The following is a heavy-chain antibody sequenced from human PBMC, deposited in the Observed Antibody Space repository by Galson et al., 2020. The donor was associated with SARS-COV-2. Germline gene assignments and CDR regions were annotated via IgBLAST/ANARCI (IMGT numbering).Heavy chain of an antibody. Sequence: GESLKISCAASGFTFSSYAMHWVRQAPGKGLEWVAVISYDGSNKYYADSVKGRFTISRDNSKNTLYLQMNSLRAEDTAVYYCAKDRAYTYYYYYGMDVWGQGTTVTVSS. CDR3: AKDRAYTYYYYYGMDV. CDR1: GFTFSSYA. D-gene: IGHD3-16*01. J-gene: IGHJ6*02. V-gene: IGHV3-30*01. CDR2: ISYDGSNK.